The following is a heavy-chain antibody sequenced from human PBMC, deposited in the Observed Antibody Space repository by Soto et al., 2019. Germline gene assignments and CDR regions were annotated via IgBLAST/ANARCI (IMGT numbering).Heavy chain of an antibody. Sequence: GGSLRLSCAASGFTFSSYSMNWVRQVQGKGLEWVSSISSSSSYIYYADSVKGRFTISRDNAKNSLYLQMNSLRAEDTAVYYCASASIAAAGLGQHWGQGTLVTVSS. J-gene: IGHJ1*01. V-gene: IGHV3-21*01. CDR3: ASASIAAAGLGQH. D-gene: IGHD6-13*01. CDR1: GFTFSSYS. CDR2: ISSSSSYI.